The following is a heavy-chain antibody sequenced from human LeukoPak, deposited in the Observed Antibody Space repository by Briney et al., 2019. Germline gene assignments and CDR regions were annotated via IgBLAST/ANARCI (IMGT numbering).Heavy chain of an antibody. J-gene: IGHJ4*02. CDR2: INHSGST. Sequence: SETLSLTCAVYGGSFSGYYWSWIRQPPGKGLEWIGEINHSGSTNYNPSFESRVTISVDTSKNQFSLKLSSVTAADTAVYYCASLYYDFWSGYFDYWGQGTLVTVSS. V-gene: IGHV4-34*01. CDR3: ASLYYDFWSGYFDY. D-gene: IGHD3-3*01. CDR1: GGSFSGYY.